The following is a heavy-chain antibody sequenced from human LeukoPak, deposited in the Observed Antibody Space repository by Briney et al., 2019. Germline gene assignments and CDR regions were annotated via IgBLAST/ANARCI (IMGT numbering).Heavy chain of an antibody. Sequence: SVKVSCKASGGTFSSYTISWVRQAPGQGLEWMGRIITILGIANYAQTLQGRVTITADKSTSTAFMELSSLGSDYAGVYYRARDSGREPDDYWGQGTLVTVSS. V-gene: IGHV1-69*04. D-gene: IGHD3-10*01. J-gene: IGHJ4*02. CDR2: IITILGIA. CDR3: ARDSGREPDDY. CDR1: GGTFSSYT.